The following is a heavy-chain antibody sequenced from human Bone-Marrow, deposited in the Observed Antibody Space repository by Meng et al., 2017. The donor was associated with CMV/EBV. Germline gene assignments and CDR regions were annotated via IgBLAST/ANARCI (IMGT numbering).Heavy chain of an antibody. D-gene: IGHD3-3*01. CDR2: IYHSGST. CDR1: GGSISSSNW. CDR3: AGQIRRYDFWSGYYKRGYFDY. Sequence: GSLRLSCAVSGGSISSSNWWSWVRQPPGKGLEWIGEIYHSGSTNYNPSLKSRVTISVDTSKSQFSLKLSSVTAADTAVYYCAGQIRRYDFWSGYYKRGYFDYWGQGTLVTVYS. J-gene: IGHJ4*02. V-gene: IGHV4-4*02.